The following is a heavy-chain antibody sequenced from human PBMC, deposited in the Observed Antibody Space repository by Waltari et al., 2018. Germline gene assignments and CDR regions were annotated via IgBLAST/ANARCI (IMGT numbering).Heavy chain of an antibody. V-gene: IGHV1-69*01. Sequence: QVQLVQSGAEVKKPGSSVKVSCKASGGTFSSYAISWVRQAPGQGLEWMGGIIPIFGTATYAQKFQGRVTITADESTSTAYMGLSSLRSEDTAVYYCARAPNGVSHNWFDPWGQGTLVTVSS. CDR1: GGTFSSYA. D-gene: IGHD2-8*01. CDR2: IIPIFGTA. CDR3: ARAPNGVSHNWFDP. J-gene: IGHJ5*02.